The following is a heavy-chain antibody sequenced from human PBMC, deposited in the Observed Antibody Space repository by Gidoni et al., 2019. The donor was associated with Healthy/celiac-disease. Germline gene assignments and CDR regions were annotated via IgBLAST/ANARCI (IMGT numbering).Heavy chain of an antibody. CDR2: ISYDGSNK. J-gene: IGHJ4*02. D-gene: IGHD6-6*01. CDR1: GFPFSSDG. V-gene: IGHV3-30*18. Sequence: QVQLVESGGGVVQPGRPLSLSCAASGFPFSSDGMHWVRQAPGKGLEWVAVISYDGSNKYYADSVKGRFTISRDNSKNTLYLQMNSLRAEDTAVYYCAKDRWRSIAALIDYWGQGTLVTVSS. CDR3: AKDRWRSIAALIDY.